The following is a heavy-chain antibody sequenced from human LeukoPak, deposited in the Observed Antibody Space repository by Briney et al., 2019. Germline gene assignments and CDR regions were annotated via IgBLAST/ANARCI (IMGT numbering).Heavy chain of an antibody. CDR1: GGSILTTNW. CDR3: TKESGAFSPFGF. CDR2: VHLSGAS. D-gene: IGHD1-26*01. Sequence: PSETLSLTCAVSGGSILTTNWWSWVRQPPGKGLEWIGEVHLSGASNYNPSLKSRVNMSIDKSKNQLSLELTSVTAADTAIYYCTKESGAFSPFGFWGQGTLVIVSS. V-gene: IGHV4-4*02. J-gene: IGHJ4*02.